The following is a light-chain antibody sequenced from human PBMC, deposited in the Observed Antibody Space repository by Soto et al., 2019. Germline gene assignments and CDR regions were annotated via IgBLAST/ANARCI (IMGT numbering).Light chain of an antibody. Sequence: EIVLTHSPGTLSLSLGEKDTLSSRASQSISSSYLAWYQQKPGQAPRLLVYGASSRATGIPDRFSGSGSGTDFTLTISRLEPEDFALYYCQQYSSTFWTFGQGTKVDIK. CDR3: QQYSSTFWT. V-gene: IGKV3-20*01. J-gene: IGKJ1*01. CDR1: QSISSSY. CDR2: GAS.